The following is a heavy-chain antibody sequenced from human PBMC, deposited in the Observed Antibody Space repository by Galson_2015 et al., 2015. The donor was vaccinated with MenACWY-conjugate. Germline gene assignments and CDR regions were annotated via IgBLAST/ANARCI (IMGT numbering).Heavy chain of an antibody. CDR3: ARDFDHAKAGFS. V-gene: IGHV3-53*01. D-gene: IGHD6-13*01. J-gene: IGHJ5*02. Sequence: SLRLSCAASGFTVTSHYMSWVRQAPGKGLEWASVIYSGGNTYYADSVKGRFTISRDTSENTVYLQMTTLSAEDTAVYYCARDFDHAKAGFSWGQGTLVTVSS. CDR2: IYSGGNT. CDR1: GFTVTSHY.